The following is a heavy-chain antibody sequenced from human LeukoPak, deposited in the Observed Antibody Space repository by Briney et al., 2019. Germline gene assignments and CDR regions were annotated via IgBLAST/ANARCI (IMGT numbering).Heavy chain of an antibody. CDR3: APGMTVAGLFDY. CDR2: ISWNSGSI. V-gene: IGHV3-9*01. CDR1: GFIFDDHG. J-gene: IGHJ4*02. D-gene: IGHD6-19*01. Sequence: PGGSLRLSCAASGFIFDDHGMHWVRQAPGKGLEWVSGISWNSGSIGYADSVKGRFTISRDNAKNTLYLQMNSLRAEDTAVYYCAPGMTVAGLFDYWGQGTLVTVSP.